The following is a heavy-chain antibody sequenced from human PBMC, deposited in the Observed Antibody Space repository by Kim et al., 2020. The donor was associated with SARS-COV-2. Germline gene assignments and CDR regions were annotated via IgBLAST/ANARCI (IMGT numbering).Heavy chain of an antibody. V-gene: IGHV4-59*13. J-gene: IGHJ5*01. CDR3: ARDRGSAGGFDF. D-gene: IGHD3-10*01. Sequence: SETLSLTCTVSGDSITGYYWSWIRQSPGKGLEWIAYIYYDGDTKHNPSLKSRVTISVDTSKNQIYPDLSSVTAADTAVYYCARDRGSAGGFDFWGRGTLATVSS. CDR2: IYYDGDT. CDR1: GDSITGYY.